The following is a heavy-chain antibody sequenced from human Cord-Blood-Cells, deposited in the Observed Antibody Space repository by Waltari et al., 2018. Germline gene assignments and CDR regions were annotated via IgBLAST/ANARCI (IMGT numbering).Heavy chain of an antibody. V-gene: IGHV4-34*01. CDR3: ARGPYCSSTSCYSFDY. Sequence: QVQLQQWGAGLLKPSETLSLTCAVYGGSFSGYYWSWIRQPPGKGLEWIGEINHSGSTNSNPSLKSRVTISVDTSKNQFSLKLSSVTAADTAVYYCARGPYCSSTSCYSFDYWGQGTLVTVSS. D-gene: IGHD2-2*01. CDR2: INHSGST. CDR1: GGSFSGYY. J-gene: IGHJ4*02.